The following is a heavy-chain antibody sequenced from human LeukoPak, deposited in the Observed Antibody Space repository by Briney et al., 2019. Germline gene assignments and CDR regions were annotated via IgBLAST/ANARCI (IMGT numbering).Heavy chain of an antibody. CDR1: GGSISSSSYY. CDR3: ARSFYSGSLVDAFDI. D-gene: IGHD1-26*01. CDR2: IYYSGST. Sequence: PSETLSLTCTVSGGSISSSSYYWGWIRQPSGKGLEWIGSIYYSGSTYYNPSLKSRVTISVDTSKNQFSLKLSSVTAADTAVYYCARSFYSGSLVDAFDIWGQGTMVTVSS. J-gene: IGHJ3*02. V-gene: IGHV4-39*07.